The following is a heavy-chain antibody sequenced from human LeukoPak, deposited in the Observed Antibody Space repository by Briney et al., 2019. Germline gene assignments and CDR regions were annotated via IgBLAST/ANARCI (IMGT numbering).Heavy chain of an antibody. CDR1: GFTFTSSA. CDR2: IVVGSGNT. Sequence: GTSVKVSCKASGFTFTSSAVQWVRQARGQRLEWIGWIVVGSGNTNYAQKFQERVTITRDMSTSTAYMELSSLRSEDTAVYYCAAGVNVWFGGLYRLDYWGQGTLVTVSS. D-gene: IGHD3-10*01. V-gene: IGHV1-58*01. CDR3: AAGVNVWFGGLYRLDY. J-gene: IGHJ4*02.